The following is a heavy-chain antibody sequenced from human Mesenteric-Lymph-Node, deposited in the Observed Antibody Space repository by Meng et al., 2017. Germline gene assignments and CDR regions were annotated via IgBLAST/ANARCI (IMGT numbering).Heavy chain of an antibody. CDR1: GFTFSSYS. Sequence: GESLKISCAASGFTFSSYSMNWVRQAPGKGLEWVAWISAYNGNTNYAQKLQGRVTITADESTSTAYMELSSLRSEDTAVYYCARDRCGGDCYSDAFDIWGQGTMVTVSS. V-gene: IGHV1-18*01. D-gene: IGHD2-21*02. CDR2: ISAYNGNT. CDR3: ARDRCGGDCYSDAFDI. J-gene: IGHJ3*02.